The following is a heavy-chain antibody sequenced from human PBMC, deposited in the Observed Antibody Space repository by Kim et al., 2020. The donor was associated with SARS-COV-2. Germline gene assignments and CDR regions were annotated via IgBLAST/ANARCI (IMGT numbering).Heavy chain of an antibody. CDR1: GGSISSGGYS. J-gene: IGHJ6*03. D-gene: IGHD2-15*01. V-gene: IGHV4-30-2*01. Sequence: SETLSLTCAVSGGSISSGGYSWSWIRQPPGKGLEWIGYIYHSGSTYYNPSLKSRVTISVDRSKNQFSLKQSSVTAADTAVYYCARGNLEVVAAFYYYYYMDVWGKGTTVTVSS. CDR2: IYHSGST. CDR3: ARGNLEVVAAFYYYYYMDV.